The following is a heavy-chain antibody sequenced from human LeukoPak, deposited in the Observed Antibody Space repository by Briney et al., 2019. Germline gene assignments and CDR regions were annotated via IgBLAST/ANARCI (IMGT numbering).Heavy chain of an antibody. CDR1: GDSISIGDYR. J-gene: IGHJ3*02. V-gene: IGHV4-30-4*01. D-gene: IGHD2-2*01. CDR2: IYYIGTA. CDR3: AGYCSSTSCPGSIYNAFDI. Sequence: SETLSLTCSVSGDSISIGDYRWSWIRQSPGKGLEWIGYIYYIGTAYYNPSLRSRVALSADTSKNQFSLKLNSVTVADSAVYYCAGYCSSTSCPGSIYNAFDIWGQGTMVTVSS.